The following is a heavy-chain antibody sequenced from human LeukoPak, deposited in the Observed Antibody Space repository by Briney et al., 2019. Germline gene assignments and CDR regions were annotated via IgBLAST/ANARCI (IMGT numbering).Heavy chain of an antibody. V-gene: IGHV4-59*01. D-gene: IGHD3-10*01. CDR1: GGSISSYY. CDR2: IYYSRST. Sequence: PSHTLSLSCNVTGGSISSYYWSWIRQPPANGRQWRGYIYYSRSTNYDPSLKSRVTISVDTSKNQFSLKLSSVTAADTAVYYCAREVWFGEFVQFNWFDPWGQGTLVTVSS. J-gene: IGHJ5*02. CDR3: AREVWFGEFVQFNWFDP.